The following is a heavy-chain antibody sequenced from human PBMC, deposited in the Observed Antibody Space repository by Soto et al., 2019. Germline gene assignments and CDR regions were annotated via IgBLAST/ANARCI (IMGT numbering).Heavy chain of an antibody. CDR3: AGIESIYFDY. Sequence: PSETLSLTCTVSGGSISSYYWSWIRQPPGKGLEWIGYIYYSGSTNYNPSLKSRVTISVDTSKNQFSLKLSSVTAADTAVYYCAGIESIYFDYWGQGTLVTVS. CDR2: IYYSGST. J-gene: IGHJ4*02. V-gene: IGHV4-59*08. CDR1: GGSISSYY.